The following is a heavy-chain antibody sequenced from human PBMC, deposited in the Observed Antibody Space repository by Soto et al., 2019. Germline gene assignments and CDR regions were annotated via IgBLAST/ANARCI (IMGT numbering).Heavy chain of an antibody. CDR2: ISYDGGLQ. CDR3: VSDRGYGHASVPYS. D-gene: IGHD5-18*01. V-gene: IGHV3-30*03. CDR1: GFTFSSYG. Sequence: QAPLVESGGGVVQPGRSLRLSCAASGFTFSSYGMHWVRQAPGTGLEWVAVISYDGGLQHYADSVKGRFTISRDNSKTMVHLQMNRMRAEDTAVYYCVSDRGYGHASVPYSWGQGTLVSVSS. J-gene: IGHJ4*02.